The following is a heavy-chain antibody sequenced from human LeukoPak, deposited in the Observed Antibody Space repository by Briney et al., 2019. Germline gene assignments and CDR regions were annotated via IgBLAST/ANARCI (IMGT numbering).Heavy chain of an antibody. V-gene: IGHV4-39*07. CDR1: GVSISSSNSY. D-gene: IGHD6-25*01. Sequence: PSETLSLTCTVSGVSISSSNSYWGWIRQPPGKGLEWIGSIYYSGNTYYNASLKSQVSISIDTSKNQVSLKLSSVTAADTAMYYCARDQVYNSVWGHDAFDLWGPGTIVTVSS. CDR3: ARDQVYNSVWGHDAFDL. J-gene: IGHJ3*01. CDR2: IYYSGNT.